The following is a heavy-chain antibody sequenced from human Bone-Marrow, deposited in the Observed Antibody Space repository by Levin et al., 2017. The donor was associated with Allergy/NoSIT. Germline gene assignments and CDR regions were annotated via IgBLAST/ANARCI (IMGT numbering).Heavy chain of an antibody. CDR3: AKGSSGWFQEKDS. J-gene: IGHJ4*02. Sequence: PGGSLRLSCTASGFTFDTYAMTWVRQAPGKGLAWVSAISGSGDMTSYADSVKGRFTVSRDNSKNILFLQMDSLRVEDTAVFYCAKGSSGWFQEKDSWGQGTLVTVSS. D-gene: IGHD3-22*01. CDR2: ISGSGDMT. V-gene: IGHV3-23*01. CDR1: GFTFDTYA.